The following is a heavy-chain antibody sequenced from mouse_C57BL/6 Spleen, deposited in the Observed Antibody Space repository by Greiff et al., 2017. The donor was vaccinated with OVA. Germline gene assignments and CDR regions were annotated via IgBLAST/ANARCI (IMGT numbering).Heavy chain of an antibody. CDR3: ARRDLYDYDGGFAY. J-gene: IGHJ3*01. V-gene: IGHV1-50*01. CDR2: IDPSDSYT. Sequence: VQLQQPGAELVKPGASVKLSCKASGYTFTSYWMQWVKQRPGQGLEWIGEIDPSDSYTNYNQKFKGKATLTVDTSSSTAYMQLSSLTSEDSAVYYCARRDLYDYDGGFAYWGQGTLVTVSA. CDR1: GYTFTSYW. D-gene: IGHD2-4*01.